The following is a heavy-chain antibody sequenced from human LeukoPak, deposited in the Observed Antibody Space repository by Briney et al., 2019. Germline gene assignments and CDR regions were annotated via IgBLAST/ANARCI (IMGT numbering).Heavy chain of an antibody. CDR1: RDTLTGYY. Sequence: ASLKVSSEASRDTLTGYYMHCVPQAPGQGREGMGWMSANSGVTNYAKKFQGRVTMPRDTSLRKAYMELSWLRSDDTAVYYCAKAGSGNIINSYYYMDVWGKRTTVTVSS. CDR2: MSANSGVT. V-gene: IGHV1-2*02. CDR3: AKAGSGNIINSYYYMDV. J-gene: IGHJ6*03. D-gene: IGHD4-23*01.